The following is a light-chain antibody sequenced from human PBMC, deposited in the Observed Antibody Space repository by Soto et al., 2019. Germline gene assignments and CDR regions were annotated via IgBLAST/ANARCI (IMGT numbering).Light chain of an antibody. J-gene: IGKJ1*01. V-gene: IGKV1-5*03. CDR3: QHYNSYSEA. CDR2: KAS. CDR1: QTISSW. Sequence: DIQLTQSPSTLSVSVGDRVTITCRASQTISSWLAWYQQKPGKAPKLLIYKASTLKSGVPSIFSGSGSGTEFTPTISSLQPDYFANYYWQHYNSYSEAFGQGTKVEIK.